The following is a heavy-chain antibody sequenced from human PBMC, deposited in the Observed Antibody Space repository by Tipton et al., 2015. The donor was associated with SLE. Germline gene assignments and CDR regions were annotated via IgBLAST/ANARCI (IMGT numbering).Heavy chain of an antibody. CDR2: IHHSGST. CDR1: GGSIRSSNW. D-gene: IGHD2-21*02. Sequence: TLSLTCAVSGGSIRSSNWWSWVRQPPGKGLEWIGEIHHSGSTNSNPYLKSRVTILVDTSKNQFSLQLTSVTAADTAAYFCARHHLLVSAGTGHFHHWGKGTLVTVSS. V-gene: IGHV4-4*01. J-gene: IGHJ1*01. CDR3: ARHHLLVSAGTGHFHH.